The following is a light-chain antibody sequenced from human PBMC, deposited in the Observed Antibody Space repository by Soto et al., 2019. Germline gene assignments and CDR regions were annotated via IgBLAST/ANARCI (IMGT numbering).Light chain of an antibody. Sequence: QSVLTQPASVSGSPGQSIAISCTGASSDIGGYNYVSWYQQHPGKAPKLMIYEVSNRPSGVSDRFSGSKSGNTASLTVSGLQAEDEADYYCASYAGGNKVFGTGTKLTVL. CDR2: EVS. V-gene: IGLV2-14*01. J-gene: IGLJ1*01. CDR1: SSDIGGYNY. CDR3: ASYAGGNKV.